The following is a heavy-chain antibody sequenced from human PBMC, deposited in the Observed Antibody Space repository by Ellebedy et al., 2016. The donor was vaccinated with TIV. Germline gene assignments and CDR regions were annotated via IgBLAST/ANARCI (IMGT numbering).Heavy chain of an antibody. CDR3: ARGRWDIVLMVYGGDSDY. CDR1: GYTFTNYD. J-gene: IGHJ4*02. Sequence: AASVKVSCKASGYTFTNYDINWVRQATGQGLEWMGLMNPNSGNTGYAQKFQGRVTMTRNTSISTAYMELSSLRSEDTAVYYCARGRWDIVLMVYGGDSDYWGQGTLVTVSS. CDR2: MNPNSGNT. D-gene: IGHD2-8*01. V-gene: IGHV1-8*01.